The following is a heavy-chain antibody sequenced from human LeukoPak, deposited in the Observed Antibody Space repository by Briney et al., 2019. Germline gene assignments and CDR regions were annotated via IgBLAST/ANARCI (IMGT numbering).Heavy chain of an antibody. CDR2: IRSSGATT. Sequence: GGSLRLSCATSGFTFNDYAMTWVRQAPGKGLEWASAIRSSGATTYYADSVKGRFTISRDNSKNTVYLQMNSLRAEDTAIYYCTKARDDYGVDTIDSWGQGTLVTVSS. CDR1: GFTFNDYA. D-gene: IGHD3-3*01. V-gene: IGHV3-23*01. CDR3: TKARDDYGVDTIDS. J-gene: IGHJ4*02.